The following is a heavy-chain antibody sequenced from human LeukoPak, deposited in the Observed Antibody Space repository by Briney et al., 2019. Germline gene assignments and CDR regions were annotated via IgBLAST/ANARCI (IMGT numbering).Heavy chain of an antibody. J-gene: IGHJ6*02. Sequence: PGGSLRLSCAASGFTVSSNYMSWVRQAPGKGLEWVSVIYSGGSTYYADSVKGRFTISRDNSKNTLYLQMNSLRAEDTAVYYCARGWLEKYYYYYYGMDVWGQGTTVTVSS. V-gene: IGHV3-53*01. CDR2: IYSGGST. D-gene: IGHD6-19*01. CDR3: ARGWLEKYYYYYYGMDV. CDR1: GFTVSSNY.